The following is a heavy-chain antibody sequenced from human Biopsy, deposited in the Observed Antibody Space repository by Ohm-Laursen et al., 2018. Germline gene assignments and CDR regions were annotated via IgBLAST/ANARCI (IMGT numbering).Heavy chain of an antibody. D-gene: IGHD6-19*01. Sequence: SLRLSCSASGFTFENYAMNWVRQAPGKGLEWVSGISWNSGSVVYADSVKGRFTISRDNARNSLYLQMHSLRAEDTAFYYCAKASGYSSGWPIDYWGQGNLVTVSS. CDR2: ISWNSGSV. V-gene: IGHV3-9*01. J-gene: IGHJ4*02. CDR1: GFTFENYA. CDR3: AKASGYSSGWPIDY.